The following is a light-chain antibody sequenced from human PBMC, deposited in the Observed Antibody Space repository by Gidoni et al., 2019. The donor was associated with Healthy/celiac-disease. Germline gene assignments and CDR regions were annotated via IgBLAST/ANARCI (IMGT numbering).Light chain of an antibody. CDR1: PSVSRSY. Sequence: EIVLTQSPGTLSLSPGERATLSCRASPSVSRSYLAWYQQKPGQAPRILIYGASSRATGSPDRFSGRGSGTDVTRTISRLEPEDFAVYYCQQYGSSPQFGQGTKVEIK. CDR3: QQYGSSPQ. V-gene: IGKV3-20*01. J-gene: IGKJ1*01. CDR2: GAS.